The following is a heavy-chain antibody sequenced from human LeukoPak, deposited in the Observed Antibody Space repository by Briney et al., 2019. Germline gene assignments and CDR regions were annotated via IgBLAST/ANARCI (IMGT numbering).Heavy chain of an antibody. CDR3: ARDFGWLPAY. D-gene: IGHD5-12*01. CDR2: ISGSDGST. Sequence: PGGSLRLSCAASGFTFRTYAMSWVRQAPGKGLEWVSFISGSDGSTYYADSVKGRFTISRDNSKNTLYLQMNSLRAEDTAVYYCARDFGWLPAYWGQGTLVTVSS. V-gene: IGHV3-23*01. J-gene: IGHJ4*02. CDR1: GFTFRTYA.